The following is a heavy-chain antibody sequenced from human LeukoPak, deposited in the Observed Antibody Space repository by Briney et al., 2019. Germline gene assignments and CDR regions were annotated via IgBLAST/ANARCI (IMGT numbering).Heavy chain of an antibody. D-gene: IGHD4-17*01. CDR3: AISDYGGYFDY. V-gene: IGHV4-59*08. CDR2: IYYSGST. CDR1: GGSISSYY. J-gene: IGHJ4*02. Sequence: KPSETLSLTCTVSGGSISSYYWSWIRQPPGKGLEWIGYIYYSGSTNYNPSLKSRVTISVDTSKNQFSLKLSSVTAADTAVYYCAISDYGGYFDYWGQGTLVTVSS.